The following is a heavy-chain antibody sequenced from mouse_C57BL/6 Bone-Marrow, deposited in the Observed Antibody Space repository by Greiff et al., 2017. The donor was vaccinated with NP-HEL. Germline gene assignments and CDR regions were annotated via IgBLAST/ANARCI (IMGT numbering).Heavy chain of an antibody. CDR2: ISSGGSYT. J-gene: IGHJ2*01. V-gene: IGHV5-6*01. D-gene: IGHD2-5*01. CDR3: ARHYYSNYFDY. Sequence: EVLLVESGGDLVKPGGSLKLSCAASGFTFSSYGMSWVRQTPDKRLEWVATISSGGSYTYYPDSVQGRFTISSDNAKITLNLQMRSLKSEDTAMYYCARHYYSNYFDYWGQGTTLTVSS. CDR1: GFTFSSYG.